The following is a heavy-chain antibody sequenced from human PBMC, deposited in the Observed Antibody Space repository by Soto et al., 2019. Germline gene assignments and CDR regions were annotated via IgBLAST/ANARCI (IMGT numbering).Heavy chain of an antibody. D-gene: IGHD3-9*01. CDR2: ISPSNANT. J-gene: IGHJ6*02. Sequence: ASVKVSCKTSGYSFTTYGIIWVRQAPGQGLEWLGWISPSNANTNYAKKFQGRVTMTADTSTSTAYMDLRSLKSDDSAVYYCARASYYCVLTGYNPQEYFYYAMDVWGQGTTVTVSS. CDR3: ARASYYCVLTGYNPQEYFYYAMDV. CDR1: GYSFTTYG. V-gene: IGHV1-18*04.